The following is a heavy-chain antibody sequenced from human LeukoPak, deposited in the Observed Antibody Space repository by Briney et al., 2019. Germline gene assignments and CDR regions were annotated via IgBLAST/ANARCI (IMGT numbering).Heavy chain of an antibody. V-gene: IGHV3-21*01. Sequence: GGSLRLSCAASGFTFSSYSMNWVRQAPGKGLEWVSSITNSGDKTYHADSVKGRFTISRDNSENTLYLQMNSLRAEDTAVYYCARDGKEWLLPYYYYYGMDVWGQGTTVTVSS. CDR3: ARDGKEWLLPYYYYYGMDV. J-gene: IGHJ6*02. CDR1: GFTFSSYS. CDR2: ITNSGDKT. D-gene: IGHD3-3*01.